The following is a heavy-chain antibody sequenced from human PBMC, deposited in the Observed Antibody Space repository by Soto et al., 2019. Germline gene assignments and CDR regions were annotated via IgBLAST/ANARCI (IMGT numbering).Heavy chain of an antibody. V-gene: IGHV3-7*05. CDR1: GFTFSISW. J-gene: IGHJ4*02. Sequence: LRLSCAASGFTFSISWMTWVRQAPGKGLEWVANIKQDGSQKHYVDSVKGRFTISRDNGKNSLYLQMNSLRAEDTAVYYCAREVWTAVTGVDYWGQGTLVTVSS. CDR2: IKQDGSQK. CDR3: AREVWTAVTGVDY. D-gene: IGHD6-19*01.